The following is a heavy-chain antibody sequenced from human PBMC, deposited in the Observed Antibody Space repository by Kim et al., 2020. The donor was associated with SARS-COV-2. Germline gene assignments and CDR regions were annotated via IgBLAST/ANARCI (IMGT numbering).Heavy chain of an antibody. CDR2: INHSGST. V-gene: IGHV4-34*01. J-gene: IGHJ4*02. CDR1: GGSFSGYY. CDR3: ARGGLYLNSSSYFLTPTANDY. D-gene: IGHD6-6*01. Sequence: SETLSLTCAVYGGSFSGYYWSWIRQPPGKGLEWIGEINHSGSTNYNPSLKSRVTISVDTSKNQFSLKLSSVTAADTAVYYCARGGLYLNSSSYFLTPTANDYWGQGTLVTVSS.